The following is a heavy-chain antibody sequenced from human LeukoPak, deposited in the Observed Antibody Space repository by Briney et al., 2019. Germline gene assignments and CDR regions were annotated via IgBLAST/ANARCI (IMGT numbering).Heavy chain of an antibody. CDR3: ARGRNTMVRGAIGAETRYYYSYYMDV. D-gene: IGHD3-10*01. J-gene: IGHJ6*03. Sequence: SETLSLTCGVSGDSISSSYWWSWVRQTPGKGLEWIGEIYHSGSTNYNPSLKSRVTISMDKSKNQFSLKLSSVTAADTALYYCARGRNTMVRGAIGAETRYYYSYYMDVWGKGTTVTVSS. CDR1: GDSISSSYW. CDR2: IYHSGST. V-gene: IGHV4-4*02.